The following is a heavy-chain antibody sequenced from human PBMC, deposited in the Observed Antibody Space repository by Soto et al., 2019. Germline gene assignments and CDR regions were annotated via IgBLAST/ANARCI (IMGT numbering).Heavy chain of an antibody. CDR3: SKVFRGYSYGPIDY. Sequence: GGSLRLACAASGFTFSNYAMSWVRQAPGKGLEWVSTISGTGETTGYADSVNGRFTISRDNAKTTLYLQVNSLRAEDTALYYCSKVFRGYSYGPIDYRGQGTLVTFSS. V-gene: IGHV3-23*01. D-gene: IGHD5-18*01. J-gene: IGHJ4*02. CDR2: ISGTGETT. CDR1: GFTFSNYA.